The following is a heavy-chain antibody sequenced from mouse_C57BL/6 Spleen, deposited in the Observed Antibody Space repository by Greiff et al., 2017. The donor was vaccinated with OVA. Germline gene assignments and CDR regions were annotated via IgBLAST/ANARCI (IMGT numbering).Heavy chain of an antibody. D-gene: IGHD4-1*02. CDR2: SRNKANDYTT. V-gene: IGHV7-1*01. Sequence: EVNVVESGGGLVQSGRSLRLSCATSGFTFSDFYMEWVRQAPGKGLEWIAASRNKANDYTTEYSASVKGRFIVSRDTSQSILYLQMNALRAEDTAIYYCARDAQLGPWYFDVWGTGTTVTVSS. CDR1: GFTFSDFY. J-gene: IGHJ1*03. CDR3: ARDAQLGPWYFDV.